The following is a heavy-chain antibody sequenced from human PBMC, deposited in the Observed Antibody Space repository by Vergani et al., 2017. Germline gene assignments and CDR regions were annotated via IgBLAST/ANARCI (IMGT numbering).Heavy chain of an antibody. CDR2: ISAYNGNT. J-gene: IGHJ6*02. Sequence: QVQLVQSGAEVKKPGASVKVSCKASGYTFTSYGISWVRQAPGQGLEWMGWISAYNGNTNYAQKLQGRVTMTTDTSTSTDYMELRSLRSDDTAVYYCARNVKWELQKRSYGMDVWGQGTTVTVSS. D-gene: IGHD1-26*01. CDR1: GYTFTSYG. CDR3: ARNVKWELQKRSYGMDV. V-gene: IGHV1-18*04.